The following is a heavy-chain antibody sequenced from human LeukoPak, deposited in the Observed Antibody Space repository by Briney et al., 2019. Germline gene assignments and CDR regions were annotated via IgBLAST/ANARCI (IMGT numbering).Heavy chain of an antibody. Sequence: PSGTLSLTCTVSGGSISSYYWSWIRQPAGKGLEWIGRIYTSGSTNYNPSLKSRVTMSVDTSKNQFSLKLSSVTAADTAVYYCARGGRYYGSGRYNWFDPWGQGTLVTVSS. J-gene: IGHJ5*02. V-gene: IGHV4-4*07. D-gene: IGHD3-10*01. CDR2: IYTSGST. CDR1: GGSISSYY. CDR3: ARGGRYYGSGRYNWFDP.